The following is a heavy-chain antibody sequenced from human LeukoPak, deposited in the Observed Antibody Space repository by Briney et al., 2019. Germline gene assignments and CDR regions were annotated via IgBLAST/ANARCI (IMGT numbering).Heavy chain of an antibody. Sequence: GASVKVSCKASGGTFSSYAISWVRQAPGQGLEWMGWINPNSGGTNYAQKFQGRVTMTRDTSISTAYMELSRLRSDDTAVYYCARGNELPDAFDIWGQGTMVTVSS. CDR1: GGTFSSYA. D-gene: IGHD1-26*01. CDR3: ARGNELPDAFDI. CDR2: INPNSGGT. V-gene: IGHV1-2*02. J-gene: IGHJ3*02.